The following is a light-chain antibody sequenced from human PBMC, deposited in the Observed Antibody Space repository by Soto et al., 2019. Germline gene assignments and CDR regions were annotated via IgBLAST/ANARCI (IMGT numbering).Light chain of an antibody. Sequence: EIVLTQSPGTLSLSPGERATLSCRASQSVSSTYLAWYQQKPGQAPRLLIYGASNRATGIPDRFSGSASGKNFPLTISRLEPEDFAVYYCQQYGGPRWTFGQGTRVDI. CDR3: QQYGGPRWT. CDR2: GAS. V-gene: IGKV3-20*01. CDR1: QSVSSTY. J-gene: IGKJ1*01.